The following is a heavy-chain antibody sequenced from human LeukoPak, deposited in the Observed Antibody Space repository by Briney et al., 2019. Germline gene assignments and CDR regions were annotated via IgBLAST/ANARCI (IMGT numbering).Heavy chain of an antibody. CDR3: AKGLRKLIVGSTEYYFDY. J-gene: IGHJ4*02. CDR2: IRNDGRNK. V-gene: IGHV3-30*02. CDR1: GLTFNSYG. D-gene: IGHD1-26*01. Sequence: QSGGSLRLSCAASGLTFNSYGIHWVRQAPGKGLEWVAFIRNDGRNKYYADSVKGRFTISRDNSKNTLYLQMNSLRAEDTAVYYCAKGLRKLIVGSTEYYFDYWGQGTLVTVSS.